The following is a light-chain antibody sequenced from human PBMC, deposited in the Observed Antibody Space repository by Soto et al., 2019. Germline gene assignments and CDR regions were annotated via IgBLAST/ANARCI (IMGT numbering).Light chain of an antibody. J-gene: IGLJ1*01. CDR2: ENN. CDR1: SSNIGAGYE. V-gene: IGLV1-40*01. CDR3: QSYATSLSAYV. Sequence: QSVLTQPPSVSEAPGQRVTISCTGSSSNIGAGYEAHWYQQVPGTAPKLLIYENNNRPSGVPDRFSGSKSGTSASLAITGLQAADEAEYYCQSYATSLSAYVFGTGTKPTVL.